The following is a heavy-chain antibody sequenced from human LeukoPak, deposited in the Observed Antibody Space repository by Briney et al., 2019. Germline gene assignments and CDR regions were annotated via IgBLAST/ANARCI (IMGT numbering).Heavy chain of an antibody. CDR2: IKSKPDGGTT. D-gene: IGHD2-15*01. Sequence: PGGSLRLSCAASGFTFSNAWVSWVRQAPGKGLEWVGRIKSKPDGGTTDYNVTMKGRFTLSRDDSKNQLYLQMNSLKTEDTAVYYCTIGWYLDYWGQGTLVTVSS. J-gene: IGHJ4*02. CDR1: GFTFSNAW. CDR3: TIGWYLDY. V-gene: IGHV3-15*01.